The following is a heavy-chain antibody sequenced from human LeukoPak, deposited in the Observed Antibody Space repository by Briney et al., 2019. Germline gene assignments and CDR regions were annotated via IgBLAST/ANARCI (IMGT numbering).Heavy chain of an antibody. J-gene: IGHJ2*01. D-gene: IGHD6-13*01. Sequence: PSQTLSLTCAVSGGSISSCSYSRSWIRQPPGKGLEWIGYISHSGNTYYNPSLKSRVTISVDKSKNQFSLKLTSVTAADTAVYYCARYSSTWPYWYFDLWGRGTLVTVSS. CDR3: ARYSSTWPYWYFDL. CDR1: GGSISSCSYS. V-gene: IGHV4-30-2*01. CDR2: ISHSGNT.